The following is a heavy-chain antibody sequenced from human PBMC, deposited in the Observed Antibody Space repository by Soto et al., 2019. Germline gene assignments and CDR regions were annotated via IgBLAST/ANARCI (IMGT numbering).Heavy chain of an antibody. V-gene: IGHV4-59*12. D-gene: IGHD3-22*01. CDR3: ARSPDSSGYYPRRYYYGMDV. CDR2: VHHTGST. CDR1: GGSISGYY. Sequence: SETLSLTCTVSGGSISGYYWCWIRQPPGKGLEWIGYVHHTGSTKYNPSLKSRVTISVDTSKNQISLKLSSVTAADTAVYYCARSPDSSGYYPRRYYYGMDVWGQGTTVTVSS. J-gene: IGHJ6*02.